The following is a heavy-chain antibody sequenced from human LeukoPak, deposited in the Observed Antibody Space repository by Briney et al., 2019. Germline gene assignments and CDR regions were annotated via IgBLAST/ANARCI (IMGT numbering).Heavy chain of an antibody. CDR3: ALGGDTPNDY. Sequence: PGGSLRLSCAASGFTFSNYAMSWVRQAPGKGLEWVSIISDSGGSTYNADSVKGRFTISRDNSKNTLYLQMNSLRAEDTAMYYCALGGDTPNDYWGQGTLVTVSS. D-gene: IGHD5-18*01. CDR2: ISDSGGST. J-gene: IGHJ4*02. CDR1: GFTFSNYA. V-gene: IGHV3-23*01.